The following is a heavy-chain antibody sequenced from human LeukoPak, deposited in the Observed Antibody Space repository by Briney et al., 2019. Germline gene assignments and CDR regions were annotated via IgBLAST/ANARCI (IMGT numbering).Heavy chain of an antibody. V-gene: IGHV1-8*01. J-gene: IGHJ5*02. CDR3: ARVVGRVGWFDP. D-gene: IGHD3-16*01. Sequence: GASVKVSCKASGYTFTSYDINWVRQATGQGLEWMGWMNPNSGNTGYAQKFQGRVTITRDTSASTAYMELSSLRSEDTAVYYCARVVGRVGWFDPWGQGTLVTVSS. CDR2: MNPNSGNT. CDR1: GYTFTSYD.